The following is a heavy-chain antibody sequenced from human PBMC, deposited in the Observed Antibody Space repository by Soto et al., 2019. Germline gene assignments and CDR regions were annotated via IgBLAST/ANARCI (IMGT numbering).Heavy chain of an antibody. J-gene: IGHJ4*02. CDR2: VYYSGST. D-gene: IGHD3-16*01. CDR3: ARRWGYYFDY. Sequence: SETLSLTCTVSGGSISSYYWSWIRQPPGKGLEWIGYVYYSGSTNYNPSLKSRVTISVDTSKNQFSLKLSLKLSSVTAADTAVYYCARRWGYYFDYWGQGTLVTVSS. V-gene: IGHV4-59*08. CDR1: GGSISSYY.